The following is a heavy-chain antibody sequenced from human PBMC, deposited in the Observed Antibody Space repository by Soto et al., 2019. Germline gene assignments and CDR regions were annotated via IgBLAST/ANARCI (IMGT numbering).Heavy chain of an antibody. Sequence: GGSLILSCAASGFTFSSDSMNWVRQAPGKGLEWVSSISSSSYIYYADSVKGRFTISRDNAKNSLYLQMNSLRAEDTAVYYCARDRRQQLVPSWFDPWGQGTLVTVSS. V-gene: IGHV3-21*01. CDR2: ISSSSYI. CDR3: ARDRRQQLVPSWFDP. D-gene: IGHD6-13*01. CDR1: GFTFSSDS. J-gene: IGHJ5*02.